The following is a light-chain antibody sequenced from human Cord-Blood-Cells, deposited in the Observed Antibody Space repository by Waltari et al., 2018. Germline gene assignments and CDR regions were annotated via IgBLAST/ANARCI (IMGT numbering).Light chain of an antibody. V-gene: IGLV2-23*02. CDR2: EVS. J-gene: IGLJ1*01. Sequence: QSALTQPASVSGSPGQSITISCTGTSSDVGSYNLVSCYQQHPGKAPKLMIYEVSKRPSGVSNRFSGSKSGNTASLTISGLQAEDEADYYCCSYAGSSIFYVFGTGTKVTVL. CDR1: SSDVGSYNL. CDR3: CSYAGSSIFYV.